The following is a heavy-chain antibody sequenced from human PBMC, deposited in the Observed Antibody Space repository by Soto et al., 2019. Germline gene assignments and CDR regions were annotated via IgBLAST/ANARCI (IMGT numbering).Heavy chain of an antibody. CDR3: AVYESSGYYFDY. Sequence: SVKFSCKASGYTFTSYSMQSVQQAPGQGLEWMGIINPSGGSTSYAQKFQGRVTMTRDTSTSTVYMELSSLGSEDTAVYYCAVYESSGYYFDYWGQGTLVTVSS. J-gene: IGHJ4*02. D-gene: IGHD3-22*01. CDR1: GYTFTSYS. CDR2: INPSGGST. V-gene: IGHV1-46*01.